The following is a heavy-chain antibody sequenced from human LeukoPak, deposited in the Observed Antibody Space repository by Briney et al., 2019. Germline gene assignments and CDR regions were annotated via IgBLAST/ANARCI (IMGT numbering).Heavy chain of an antibody. CDR1: GFTVGSNY. Sequence: GGSLRLSCAASGFTVGSNYMSWVRQAPGKGLEWVSVIYSGGSTYYADSVEGRFTISRDNSKNTLYLQMNSLRAEDTAVYYCARHRGVGGSLLTYYFDYWGRGTLVTVSS. CDR3: ARHRGVGGSLLTYYFDY. D-gene: IGHD3-16*01. CDR2: IYSGGST. J-gene: IGHJ4*02. V-gene: IGHV3-53*01.